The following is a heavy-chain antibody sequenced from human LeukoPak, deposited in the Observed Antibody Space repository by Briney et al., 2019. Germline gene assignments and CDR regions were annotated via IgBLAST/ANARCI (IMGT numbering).Heavy chain of an antibody. Sequence: GESLQISCKGSGYFITSYWISWVRQMAGKGLEWMGRIDPSDSYTNYSPSFQGHVTISADKSISTAYLQWSSLKASDTAMYYCASQLLYYYGSGSYPPFDIWGQGTMVTVSS. CDR3: ASQLLYYYGSGSYPPFDI. J-gene: IGHJ3*02. D-gene: IGHD3-10*01. V-gene: IGHV5-10-1*01. CDR2: IDPSDSYT. CDR1: GYFITSYW.